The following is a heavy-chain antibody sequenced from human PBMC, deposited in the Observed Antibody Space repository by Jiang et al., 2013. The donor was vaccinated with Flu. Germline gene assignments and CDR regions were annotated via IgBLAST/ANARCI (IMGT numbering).Heavy chain of an antibody. V-gene: IGHV3-30*02. Sequence: GRFTISRDNSKNTLYLQMNSLRAEDTAVYYCAKDSDILTGYYMYGFDPWGQGTLVTVSS. J-gene: IGHJ5*02. CDR3: AKDSDILTGYYMYGFDP. D-gene: IGHD3-9*01.